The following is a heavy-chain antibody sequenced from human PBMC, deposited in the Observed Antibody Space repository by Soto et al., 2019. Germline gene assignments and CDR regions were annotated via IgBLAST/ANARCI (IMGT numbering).Heavy chain of an antibody. D-gene: IGHD4-17*01. J-gene: IGHJ1*01. CDR1: GGTFSSYA. V-gene: IGHV1-69*01. CDR2: IIPIFGTA. CDR3: ARYPTVTTSFVEDLTEYCQH. Sequence: QVQLVQSGAEVKKPGSSVKVSCKASGGTFSSYAISWVRQAPGQGLEWMGGIIPIFGTANYAQKFQGRVTITGDESTSTAYMELSSMRSEDTAVYYCARYPTVTTSFVEDLTEYCQHWGQGTLVTVSS.